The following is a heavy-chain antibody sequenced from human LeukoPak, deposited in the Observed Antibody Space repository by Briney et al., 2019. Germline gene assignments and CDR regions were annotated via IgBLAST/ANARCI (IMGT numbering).Heavy chain of an antibody. CDR2: ISSSGSTR. J-gene: IGHJ4*02. CDR3: ARVQTTVTTLDY. V-gene: IGHV3-48*03. CDR1: GFTFSSYE. Sequence: GGSLRLSCAAPGFTFSSYEMNWVRQAPGKGLEWVSHISSSGSTRYYADSVKGRFTISRDNAKNSLYLQMNSLRAEDTAVYYCARVQTTVTTLDYWGQGTLVTVSS. D-gene: IGHD4-17*01.